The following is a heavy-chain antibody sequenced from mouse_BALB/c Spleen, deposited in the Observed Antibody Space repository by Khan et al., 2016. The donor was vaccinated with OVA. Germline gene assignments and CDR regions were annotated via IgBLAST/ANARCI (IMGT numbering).Heavy chain of an antibody. J-gene: IGHJ3*01. Sequence: EVELVESGGDLVKPGGSLKLSCAASGFTFSSYSSSWVRQIPDKRLEWVATMSSGGDYTYYPDGVKGRFTISRDNAKNTLYLQMSSLKSEDTAMYYCASHLTGSFAFWGQGTLVTVSA. CDR3: ASHLTGSFAF. D-gene: IGHD4-1*01. CDR1: GFTFSSYS. V-gene: IGHV5-6*01. CDR2: MSSGGDYT.